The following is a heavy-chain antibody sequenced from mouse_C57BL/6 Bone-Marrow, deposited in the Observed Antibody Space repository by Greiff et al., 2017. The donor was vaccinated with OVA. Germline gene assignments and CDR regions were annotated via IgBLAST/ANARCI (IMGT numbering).Heavy chain of an antibody. CDR3: ARGYGGILDY. D-gene: IGHD1-1*01. J-gene: IGHJ2*01. V-gene: IGHV14-3*01. CDR2: IDPANGNT. Sequence: VQLQQSVAELVRPGASVKLSCTASGFTIKNTYMHWVKQRPEQGLEWIGRIDPANGNTKYAPKFQGKATITADTSSSTAYLQLSSLTSEDTAVYYCARGYGGILDYWGQGTTLTVSS. CDR1: GFTIKNTY.